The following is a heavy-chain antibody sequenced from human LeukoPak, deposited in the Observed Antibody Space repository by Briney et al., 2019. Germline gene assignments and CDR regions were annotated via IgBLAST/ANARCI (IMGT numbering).Heavy chain of an antibody. J-gene: IGHJ6*03. CDR1: GGTFSDYS. D-gene: IGHD6-13*01. V-gene: IGHV1-69*05. CDR2: HIPLLGGA. CDR3: ARDSRLATAGSHHYNYMDV. Sequence: SVKVSCKASGGTFSDYSLSWVRQAPGQGLEWMGGHIPLLGGANYAKKFRGRLTITMDGSTSTAYMELSSLRSEDTALYYCARDSRLATAGSHHYNYMDVWGKGTTVTVSS.